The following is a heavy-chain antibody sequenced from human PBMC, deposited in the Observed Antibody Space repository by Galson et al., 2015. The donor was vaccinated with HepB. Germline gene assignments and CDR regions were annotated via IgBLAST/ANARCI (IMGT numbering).Heavy chain of an antibody. V-gene: IGHV3-30*02. CDR3: AKGGKRRFYYGSGSFPDY. CDR1: GFTFSSYG. J-gene: IGHJ4*02. D-gene: IGHD3-10*01. CDR2: IRYDGSNK. Sequence: SLRLSCAASGFTFSSYGMHWVRQAPGKGLEWVAFIRYDGSNKYYADSVKGRFTISRDNSKNTLYLQMNSLRAEDTAVYHCAKGGKRRFYYGSGSFPDYWGQGTLVTVSS.